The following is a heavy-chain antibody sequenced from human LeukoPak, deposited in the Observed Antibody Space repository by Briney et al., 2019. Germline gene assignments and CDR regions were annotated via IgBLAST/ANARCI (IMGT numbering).Heavy chain of an antibody. V-gene: IGHV4-61*08. Sequence: SETLSLTCTVSGASISRGGYYWSWIRQHPGKGLEWIGYIYHSGSTNYNPSLKSRVTISVDKSKNQFSLKLSSVTAADTAVYYCARDSSSGWPYYFDYWGQGTLVTVSS. CDR1: GASISRGGYY. D-gene: IGHD6-19*01. CDR2: IYHSGST. J-gene: IGHJ4*02. CDR3: ARDSSSGWPYYFDY.